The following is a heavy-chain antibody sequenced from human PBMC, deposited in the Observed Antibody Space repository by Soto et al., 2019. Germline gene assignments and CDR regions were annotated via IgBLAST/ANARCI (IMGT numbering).Heavy chain of an antibody. J-gene: IGHJ6*02. Sequence: EEQLVESGGALVLPGESLRLSCAASGFTFTSYWMSWVRQAPGKGLEWVAIITQDGSEKNSVASVKGRFTISRDNAKTSVYLEMTSLRVEDTAVYYCAIDQRGGSYGMDVWGQGTMVTVS. D-gene: IGHD3-10*01. V-gene: IGHV3-7*01. CDR1: GFTFTSYW. CDR3: AIDQRGGSYGMDV. CDR2: ITQDGSEK.